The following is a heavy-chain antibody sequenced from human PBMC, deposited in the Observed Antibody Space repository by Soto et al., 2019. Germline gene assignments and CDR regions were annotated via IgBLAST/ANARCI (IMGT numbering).Heavy chain of an antibody. V-gene: IGHV3-53*01. CDR2: IYSAGST. CDR1: GFTVSNNY. Sequence: EVQLVESGGGLIQPGGSLRLSCAASGFTVSNNYMIWVRQAPGKGLEWVSVIYSAGSTYYADSVKGRFTISRDSSKNTMYLQMNSLRAEDTAVYYCARGKWAVADSPIDYWGQGTLVTVSS. J-gene: IGHJ4*02. CDR3: ARGKWAVADSPIDY. D-gene: IGHD2-15*01.